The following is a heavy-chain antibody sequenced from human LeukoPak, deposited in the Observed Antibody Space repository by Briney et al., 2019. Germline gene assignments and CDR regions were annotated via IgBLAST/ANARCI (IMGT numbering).Heavy chain of an antibody. CDR1: GYIFTDYY. V-gene: IGHV1/OR15-1*04. D-gene: IGHD6-19*01. Sequence: GASVKVSCKASGYIFTDYYMHWVRQAPGQELGWMGRINPNSGNTGYVQKFQGRVTMTRNTSISTAYMELSSLRSEDTAVYYCARYRGSRPGIAVAGTSPSLTMDVWGQGTTVTVSS. CDR2: INPNSGNT. CDR3: ARYRGSRPGIAVAGTSPSLTMDV. J-gene: IGHJ6*02.